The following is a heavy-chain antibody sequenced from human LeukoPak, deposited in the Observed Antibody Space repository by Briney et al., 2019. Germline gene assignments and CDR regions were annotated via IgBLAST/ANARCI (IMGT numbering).Heavy chain of an antibody. V-gene: IGHV1-24*01. CDR3: ARDRVLRSFDWLLATDERWAFDI. CDR1: GYTLTELS. J-gene: IGHJ3*02. Sequence: GASVKVSCKVSGYTLTELSMHWVRQAPGKGLEWMGGFDPEDGETIYAQKFQGRVTMTEDTSTDTAYMELSSLRSEDTAVYYCARDRVLRSFDWLLATDERWAFDIWGQGTMVTVSS. D-gene: IGHD3-9*01. CDR2: FDPEDGET.